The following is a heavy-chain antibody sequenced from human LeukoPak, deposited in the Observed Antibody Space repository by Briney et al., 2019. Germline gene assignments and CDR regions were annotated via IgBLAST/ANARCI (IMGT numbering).Heavy chain of an antibody. CDR1: GGSISSGGYY. CDR2: IYYSGST. CDR3: ARDSRGPREYYFDY. V-gene: IGHV4-31*03. Sequence: PSETLSLTCTVSGGSISSGGYYWSWIRQHPGKGLEWIGYIYYSGSTYYNPSLKSRVTISVDTSKNQFSLKLSSVTAADTAVYYCARDSRGPREYYFDYWGQGALVTVSS. J-gene: IGHJ4*02.